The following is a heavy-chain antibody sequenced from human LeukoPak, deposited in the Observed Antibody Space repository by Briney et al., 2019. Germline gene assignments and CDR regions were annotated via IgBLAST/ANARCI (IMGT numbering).Heavy chain of an antibody. D-gene: IGHD1-26*01. J-gene: IGHJ5*02. CDR1: GFTFSSYG. V-gene: IGHV3-33*06. CDR2: IWYDGSNK. Sequence: QPGGSLRLSCAASGFTFSSYGMHWVRQAPGKGLEWVAVIWYDGSNKYYADSVKGRFTISRDNSKNTLYLQMNSLRAEDTAVYYCAKDQAFVVGARRNWFDPWGQGTLVTVSS. CDR3: AKDQAFVVGARRNWFDP.